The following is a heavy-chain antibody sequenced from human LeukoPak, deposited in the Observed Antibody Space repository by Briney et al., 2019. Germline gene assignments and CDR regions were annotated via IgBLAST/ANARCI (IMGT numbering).Heavy chain of an antibody. CDR1: GFTVSRNY. CDR3: ARDLVPPNYYDSSGYYPNFDY. J-gene: IGHJ4*02. V-gene: IGHV3-53*01. Sequence: PGGSLRLSCAASGFTVSRNYMSWVRQAPGKGLEWVSVIYSGGSTYYTDSVKGRFTISRDNSKNTLYLQMNSLRAEDTAVYYCARDLVPPNYYDSSGYYPNFDYWGQGTLVTVSS. D-gene: IGHD3-22*01. CDR2: IYSGGST.